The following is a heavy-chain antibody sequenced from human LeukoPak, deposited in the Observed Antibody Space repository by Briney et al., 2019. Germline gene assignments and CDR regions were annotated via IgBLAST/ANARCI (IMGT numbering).Heavy chain of an antibody. J-gene: IGHJ4*02. CDR2: IYYSGST. D-gene: IGHD3-9*01. CDR1: GCTFSSYA. V-gene: IGHV4-30-4*08. Sequence: LRLSCAASGCTFSSYAMSWVRQPPGKGLEWIGYIYYSGSTYYNPSLKSRVTISVDTSKNQFSLKLSSVTAAVTAVYYCARARRGGLRYFDAAGFINFDYWGQGTLVTVSS. CDR3: ARARRGGLRYFDAAGFINFDY.